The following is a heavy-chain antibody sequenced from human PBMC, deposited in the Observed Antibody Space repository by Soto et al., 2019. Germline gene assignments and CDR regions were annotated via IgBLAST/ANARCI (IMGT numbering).Heavy chain of an antibody. J-gene: IGHJ6*04. CDR1: GGTFSSYA. CDR3: ARGMAAAIQVFDSQEGPAGGDYYYGMEV. V-gene: IGHV1-69*13. D-gene: IGHD2-2*02. CDR2: IIPIFGTA. Sequence: ASVKVSGKASGGTFSSYAISWVRQAPGQGLEWMGGIIPIFGTANYAQKFQGRVTITADESTSTAYMELSSLRSEDTAVYYCARGMAAAIQVFDSQEGPAGGDYYYGMEVRGKGTTVPDSP.